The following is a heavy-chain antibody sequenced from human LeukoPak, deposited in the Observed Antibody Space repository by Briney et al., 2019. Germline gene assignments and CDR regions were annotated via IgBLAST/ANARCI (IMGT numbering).Heavy chain of an antibody. J-gene: IGHJ3*02. V-gene: IGHV4-4*07. CDR3: AREEQYSSSWYIGAFDI. CDR2: IYTRGST. CDR1: GGSISSYY. Sequence: SETLSLTCAVSGGSISSYYWSWIRQPAGKGLEWIGRIYTRGSTNYNPSLKSRVTMSVDTSKNQFSLKLSSVTAADTAVYYCAREEQYSSSWYIGAFDIWGQGTMVTVSS. D-gene: IGHD6-13*01.